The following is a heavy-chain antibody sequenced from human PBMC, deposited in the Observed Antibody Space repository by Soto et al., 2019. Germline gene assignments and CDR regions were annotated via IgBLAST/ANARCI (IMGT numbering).Heavy chain of an antibody. D-gene: IGHD3-10*01. CDR3: ARSHTGGGFDP. J-gene: IGHJ5*02. CDR2: IYYSGST. V-gene: IGHV4-39*01. CDR1: GGSISSSSYY. Sequence: PSETLSLTCTVSGGSISSSSYYWGWIRQPPGKGLEWIGSIYYSGSTYYNPSLKSRVTISVDTSKNQFSLKLSSVTAADTAVYYCARSHTGGGFDPWGQGTLVTVPS.